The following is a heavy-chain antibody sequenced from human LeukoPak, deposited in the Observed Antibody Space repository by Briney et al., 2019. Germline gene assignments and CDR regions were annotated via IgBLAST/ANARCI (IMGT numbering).Heavy chain of an antibody. J-gene: IGHJ4*02. CDR3: ARDLRVLDVLVPTTITWGFDY. CDR1: GGTFSNYA. CDR2: IIPLFGTT. V-gene: IGHV1-69*13. Sequence: ASVKVSSKASGGTFSNYALNWVRQAPGHGLEWLGGIIPLFGTTNYAQNLQGRVTITADDSTDTAYMELSSLRSEDTAVYYCARDLRVLDVLVPTTITWGFDYWGQGILVIVSS. D-gene: IGHD3-3*02.